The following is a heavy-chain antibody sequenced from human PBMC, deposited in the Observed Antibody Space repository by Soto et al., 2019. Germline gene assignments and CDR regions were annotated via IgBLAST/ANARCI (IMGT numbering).Heavy chain of an antibody. CDR2: IYYSGST. CDR1: GGSISSYY. J-gene: IGHJ3*02. Sequence: PSETLSLTCTVSGGSISSYYWSWIRQPPGKGLEWIGYIYYSGSTNYNPSLKSRVTISVDTSKNQFSLKLSSVTAADTAVYYCARHLELERPLNAFDIWGQGTMVTVSS. V-gene: IGHV4-59*08. D-gene: IGHD1-1*01. CDR3: ARHLELERPLNAFDI.